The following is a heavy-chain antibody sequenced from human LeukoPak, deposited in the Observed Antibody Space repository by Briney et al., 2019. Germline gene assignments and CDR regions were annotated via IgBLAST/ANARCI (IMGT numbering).Heavy chain of an antibody. CDR1: GYSFASHW. D-gene: IGHD3-22*01. CDR2: IYPGDSDT. CDR3: ARRDDSKAFDY. V-gene: IGHV5-51*01. J-gene: IGHJ4*02. Sequence: GESLKISCKGSGYSFASHWIGWVRQKPGRGLEWMGIIYPGDSDTRYSPAFQGQVTISADKSISTAYLQLNSLEASDTAMYYCARRDDSKAFDYWGQGTLVTVSS.